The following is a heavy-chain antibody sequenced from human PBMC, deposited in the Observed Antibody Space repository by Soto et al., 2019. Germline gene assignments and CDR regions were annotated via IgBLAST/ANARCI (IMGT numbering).Heavy chain of an antibody. D-gene: IGHD2-15*01. CDR2: VNPSGGST. J-gene: IGHJ1*01. CDR1: GYIFTAYS. Sequence: QVQLVQSGAEVKKPGASVKVSCKASGYIFTAYSMHWVRQAPGQGLEWMGVVNPSGGSTNYAQTFQGRITMTRATSTSTVYMDLSALTSEDTAVYYCAREENCSDGICYSEYFQRWGQGTLVTVSS. CDR3: AREENCSDGICYSEYFQR. V-gene: IGHV1-46*01.